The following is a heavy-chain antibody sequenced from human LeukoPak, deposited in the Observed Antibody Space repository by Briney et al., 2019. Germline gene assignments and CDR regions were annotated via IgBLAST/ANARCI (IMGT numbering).Heavy chain of an antibody. CDR2: IKQDGSEK. CDR3: ARPLTFKIAVAGTPPTDY. J-gene: IGHJ4*02. CDR1: GFTFSSYW. D-gene: IGHD6-19*01. V-gene: IGHV3-7*01. Sequence: GGSLRLSCAASGFTFSSYWMSWVRQAPGKGLEWVANIKQDGSEKYYVDSVKGRFTISRDNAKNSLYLQMNSLRAEDTAVYYCARPLTFKIAVAGTPPTDYWGQVTLVTVSS.